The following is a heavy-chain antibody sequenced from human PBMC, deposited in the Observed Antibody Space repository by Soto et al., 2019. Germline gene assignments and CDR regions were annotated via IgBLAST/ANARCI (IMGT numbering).Heavy chain of an antibody. Sequence: GGSLGLSSPATGFTFSTCTINLGRLPPVKGLEWLSTSSGSWSTTYYGDPVKGRVTISRDNLKHTRYLQMNSLRVEDTAAYYCAKDRSSSYGSGYPLGYFHTWGQGALVNVSS. CDR2: SSGSWSTT. CDR3: AKDRSSSYGSGYPLGYFHT. CDR1: GFTFSTCT. D-gene: IGHD5-18*01. V-gene: IGHV3-23*01. J-gene: IGHJ4*02.